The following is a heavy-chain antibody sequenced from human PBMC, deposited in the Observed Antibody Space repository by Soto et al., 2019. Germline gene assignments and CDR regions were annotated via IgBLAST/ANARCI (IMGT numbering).Heavy chain of an antibody. CDR2: IIRLFGTA. CDR1: GGIFSSNT. CDR3: ASKAACGGDCYAFDS. Sequence: QVYLVQSGAEVKKPGSSVKISCKASGGIFSSNTINWVRQAAGQGLEWMGGIIRLFGTANYAEKFQGRVTITSDKSTKTEYMELTSLRSEDTAGYYCASKAACGGDCYAFDSWGQGTLVTVSS. J-gene: IGHJ4*02. V-gene: IGHV1-69*06. D-gene: IGHD2-21*02.